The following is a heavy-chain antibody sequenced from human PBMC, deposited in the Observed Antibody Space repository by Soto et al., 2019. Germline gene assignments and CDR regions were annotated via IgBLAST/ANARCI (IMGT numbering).Heavy chain of an antibody. CDR1: GGSINSGGFY. V-gene: IGHV4-31*03. Sequence: QVQLQESGPGLVKPSQTLSLTCTVSGGSINSGGFYWTWIRQHPGKGLEWIGNIYYSAYSGTTYYNPSLKSRITISADTSKNQFPLRLSSVTAADTAVYYCARGHGNLDYWGQGTLVTVSS. CDR3: ARGHGNLDY. CDR2: IYYSAYSGTT. J-gene: IGHJ4*02.